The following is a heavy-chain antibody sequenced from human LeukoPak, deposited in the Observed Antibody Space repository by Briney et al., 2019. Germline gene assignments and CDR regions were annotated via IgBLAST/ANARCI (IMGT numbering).Heavy chain of an antibody. CDR1: GYTFTSYG. D-gene: IGHD3-22*01. J-gene: IGHJ4*02. CDR3: AKDGAYYDSSGYSYYFDY. Sequence: ASVKVSCKASGYTFTSYGISWVRQAPGQGLEWMGWISAYNGNTNYAQKLQGRVTMTTDTSTSTAYMELRSLRSDDTAVYYCAKDGAYYDSSGYSYYFDYWGQGTLVTVSS. CDR2: ISAYNGNT. V-gene: IGHV1-18*01.